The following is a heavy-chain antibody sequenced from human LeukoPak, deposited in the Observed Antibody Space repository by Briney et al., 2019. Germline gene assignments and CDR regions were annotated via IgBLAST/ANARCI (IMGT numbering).Heavy chain of an antibody. D-gene: IGHD6-13*01. Sequence: GGSLRLSCAASGFTFSSYAMSWVRQAPGKGLEWVGRIKSKTDGGTTDYAAPVKGRFTISRDDSKNTLYLQMNSLKTEDTAVYYCTTDRLSIAAAAVFDYWGQGTLVTVSS. CDR3: TTDRLSIAAAAVFDY. J-gene: IGHJ4*02. CDR1: GFTFSSYA. CDR2: IKSKTDGGTT. V-gene: IGHV3-15*01.